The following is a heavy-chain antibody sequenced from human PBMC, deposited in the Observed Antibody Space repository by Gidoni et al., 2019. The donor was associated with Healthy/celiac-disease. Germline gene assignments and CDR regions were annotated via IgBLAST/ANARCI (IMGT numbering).Heavy chain of an antibody. CDR2: INHSGST. CDR1: GGSFSGYY. Sequence: QVQLQQWGAGLLKPSETLSLTCAVYGGSFSGYYWSWIRQPPGKGLEWIGEINHSGSTNYNPSLKSRVTISVDTSKNQFSLKLSSVTAADTAVYYCASPSPGIAAAESHAFDIWGQGTMVTVSS. J-gene: IGHJ3*02. V-gene: IGHV4-34*01. D-gene: IGHD6-13*01. CDR3: ASPSPGIAAAESHAFDI.